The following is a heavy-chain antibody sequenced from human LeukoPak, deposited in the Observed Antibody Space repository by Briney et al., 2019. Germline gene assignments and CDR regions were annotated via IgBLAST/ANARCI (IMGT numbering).Heavy chain of an antibody. CDR3: ASLLSVAVAGTGGY. J-gene: IGHJ4*02. Sequence: GASVKVSCKASGYTFTNYGMNWVRQAPGQGLEWMGWINTNTGNPTYAQGFTGRFVFSLDTSVSTAYLQISSLKAEDTAVYYCASLLSVAVAGTGGYWGQGTLVTVSS. CDR1: GYTFTNYG. D-gene: IGHD6-19*01. CDR2: INTNTGNP. V-gene: IGHV7-4-1*02.